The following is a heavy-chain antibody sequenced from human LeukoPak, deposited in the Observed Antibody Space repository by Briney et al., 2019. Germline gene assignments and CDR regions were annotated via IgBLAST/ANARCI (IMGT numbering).Heavy chain of an antibody. D-gene: IGHD1-7*01. V-gene: IGHV2-5*02. CDR1: GFSLTTSGVG. CDR3: AHRLDQRTNWNYGNFDY. J-gene: IGHJ4*02. CDR2: IYWDDDK. Sequence: SGPTLVNPTQTLTLTCTFSGFSLTTSGVGVGWIRQPPGKALEWLALIYWDDDKRYSPSLRNRLSITEDTSKNQVVLTMTNVDPVDTATYYCAHRLDQRTNWNYGNFDYWGQGTLVTVSS.